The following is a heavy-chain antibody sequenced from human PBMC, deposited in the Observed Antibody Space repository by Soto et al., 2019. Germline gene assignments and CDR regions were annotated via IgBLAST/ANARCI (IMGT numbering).Heavy chain of an antibody. V-gene: IGHV3-33*01. CDR2: IWYDGSNK. J-gene: IGHJ4*02. CDR1: GFTFSSYG. Sequence: QVQLVESGGGVVQPGRSLRLSCAASGFTFSSYGMHWVRQAPGKWLEWVAVIWYDGSNKYYADSVKGRFTISRDNSKNTLYLQMNSLRAEDTAVYYCARDWYCGGDCFLGLDYWGQGTLVTVSS. CDR3: ARDWYCGGDCFLGLDY. D-gene: IGHD2-21*02.